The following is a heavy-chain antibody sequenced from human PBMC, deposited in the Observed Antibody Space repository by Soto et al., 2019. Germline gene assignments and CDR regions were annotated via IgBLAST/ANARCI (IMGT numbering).Heavy chain of an antibody. D-gene: IGHD1-26*01. CDR2: IYYSGST. Sequence: SETLSLTCTVSGGSISSSSYYWGWIRQPPGKGLEWIGSIYYSGSTYYNPSLKSRVTISVDTSKNHFSLKLSSVTAADTAVYYCATQEVGGSYVYTFDPWGQGTMVTVSS. CDR1: GGSISSSSYY. V-gene: IGHV4-39*02. J-gene: IGHJ5*01. CDR3: ATQEVGGSYVYTFDP.